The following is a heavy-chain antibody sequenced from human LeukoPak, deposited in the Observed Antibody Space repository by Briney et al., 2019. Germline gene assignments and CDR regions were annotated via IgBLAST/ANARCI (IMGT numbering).Heavy chain of an antibody. D-gene: IGHD4-17*01. Sequence: AGGSLRLSCAASGFTFSSYWMSWVRQAPGKGLEWVANIKQDGSEKYYVDSVKGRFTISRDNAKNSLYLQMNSLRAEDTAVYYCARDLWYGDYYFDYWGQGTLVTVSS. CDR1: GFTFSSYW. CDR2: IKQDGSEK. V-gene: IGHV3-7*01. CDR3: ARDLWYGDYYFDY. J-gene: IGHJ4*02.